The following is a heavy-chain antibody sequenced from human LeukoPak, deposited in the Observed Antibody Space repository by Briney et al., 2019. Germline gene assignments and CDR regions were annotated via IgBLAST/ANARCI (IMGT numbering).Heavy chain of an antibody. Sequence: SETLSFTCSVSGASLSSRTSYWGWIRQPPGKGLEWIGTIYSSGNTYYNPSLKSQVTISRDTSKNQVSLKVNSVTAADTATYYCARHVSSVGVAVVITLIDSWGQGILVTVSS. CDR3: ARHVSSVGVAVVITLIDS. V-gene: IGHV4-39*01. CDR1: GASLSSRTSY. CDR2: IYSSGNT. D-gene: IGHD3-3*01. J-gene: IGHJ4*02.